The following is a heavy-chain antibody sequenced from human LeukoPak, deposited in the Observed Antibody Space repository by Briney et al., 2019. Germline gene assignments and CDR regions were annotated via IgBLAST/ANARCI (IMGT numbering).Heavy chain of an antibody. CDR1: GFTFTSYG. V-gene: IGHV3-21*01. CDR3: SRNPTAYNWFDP. D-gene: IGHD1-14*01. J-gene: IGHJ5*02. Sequence: GGSLRLSCAASGFTFTSYGMTWVRQAQGKGREWVSSISSSSSYIYYADSVKGRFTISRDNAKNSLYLQMNSLRAEDTAVYFCSRNPTAYNWFDPWGQGTLVTVSS. CDR2: ISSSSSYI.